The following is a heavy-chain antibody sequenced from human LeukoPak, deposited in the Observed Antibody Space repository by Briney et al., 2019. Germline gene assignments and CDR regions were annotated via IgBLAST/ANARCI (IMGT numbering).Heavy chain of an antibody. Sequence: HRASVKVSCKASGYTFTSYDINWVRQATGQGLEWMGWMNPNSGNTGYTQKFQGRVTMTRNTSISTAYMELSSLRSEDTAVYYCARGRGSGHKENWFDPWGQGTLVTVSS. CDR3: ARGRGSGHKENWFDP. D-gene: IGHD6-19*01. V-gene: IGHV1-8*01. J-gene: IGHJ5*02. CDR1: GYTFTSYD. CDR2: MNPNSGNT.